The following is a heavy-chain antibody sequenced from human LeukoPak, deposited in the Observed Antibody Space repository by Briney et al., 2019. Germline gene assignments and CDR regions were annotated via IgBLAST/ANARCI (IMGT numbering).Heavy chain of an antibody. CDR3: ARDFCSGGSCYPDAFDI. Sequence: GGSLRLSCAASGFTFSSYGMHWVRQAPGKGLEWVAVLWYDGTTTYYADSVKGRFTISRDNSKNTMYLQMNSLRAEDTAVYYCARDFCSGGSCYPDAFDIWGQGTMVTVSS. CDR1: GFTFSSYG. D-gene: IGHD2-15*01. CDR2: LWYDGTTT. J-gene: IGHJ3*02. V-gene: IGHV3-33*01.